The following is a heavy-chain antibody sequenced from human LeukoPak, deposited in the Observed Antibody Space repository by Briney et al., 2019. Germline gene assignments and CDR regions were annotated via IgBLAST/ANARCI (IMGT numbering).Heavy chain of an antibody. J-gene: IGHJ3*02. D-gene: IGHD3-3*01. Sequence: PSETLSLTCTVSGGSISSYYWSWLRQPAGKGLEWIGRIYTSGSTNYNPSLKSRVTMSVDTSKNQFSLKLSSVTAADTAVYYCARQDLEWLLSAFDIWGQGTMVTVSS. CDR1: GGSISSYY. V-gene: IGHV4-4*07. CDR3: ARQDLEWLLSAFDI. CDR2: IYTSGST.